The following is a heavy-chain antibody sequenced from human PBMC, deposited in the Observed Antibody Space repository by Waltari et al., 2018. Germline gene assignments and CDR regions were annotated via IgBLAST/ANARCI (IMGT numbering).Heavy chain of an antibody. J-gene: IGHJ4*02. CDR2: INHSGST. CDR3: ARERKYYGSGRVDY. Sequence: QLQLQESGPGLVKPSETLSLTCTVSGGSISSSSYYWGWIRQPPGKGLEWIGEINHSGSTNYNPSLKSRVTISVDTYKNQFSLKLSSVTAADTAVYYCARERKYYGSGRVDYWGQGTLVTVSS. CDR1: GGSISSSSYY. D-gene: IGHD3-10*01. V-gene: IGHV4-39*07.